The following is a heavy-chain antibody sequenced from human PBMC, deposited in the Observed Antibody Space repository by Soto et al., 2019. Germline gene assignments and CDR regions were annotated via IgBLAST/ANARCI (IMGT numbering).Heavy chain of an antibody. CDR2: IIPFFGTT. J-gene: IGHJ5*02. V-gene: IGHV1-69*01. D-gene: IGHD4-17*01. CDR3: ARPRGDYGQTNYFDP. Sequence: QAQLVQSEPEVKKPGSSVKVSCEASGGSFRTFVVDWVRQAPGQGPEWMGGIIPFFGTTNYAQKFQGRVTITADESTSTAFMDLRSLTAEDTAVYYCARPRGDYGQTNYFDPWGQGTLVTVSS. CDR1: GGSFRTFV.